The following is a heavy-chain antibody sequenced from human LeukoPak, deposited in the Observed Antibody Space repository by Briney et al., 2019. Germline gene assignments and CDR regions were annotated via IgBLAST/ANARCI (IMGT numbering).Heavy chain of an antibody. CDR3: ATTDSGYYSRLY. CDR2: LNPSGGST. Sequence: GASVKVSCTASGYTFTNHFIHWVRQAPGQGLEWLGILNPSGGSTSYAQKFQGRVTMTRDTSTSTVYMELSSLRSEDTAVYYCATTDSGYYSRLYWGQGTLVTVSS. D-gene: IGHD3-22*01. J-gene: IGHJ4*02. CDR1: GYTFTNHF. V-gene: IGHV1-46*01.